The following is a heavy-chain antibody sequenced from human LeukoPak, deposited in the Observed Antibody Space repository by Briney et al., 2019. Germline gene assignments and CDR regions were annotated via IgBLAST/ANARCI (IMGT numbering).Heavy chain of an antibody. D-gene: IGHD6-19*01. CDR2: ISAYNGNT. J-gene: IGHJ4*02. CDR3: ARDQYWQWLVQRPLDY. CDR1: GYTFTSYG. Sequence: ASVKVSCKASGYTFTSYGISWVRQAPGQGLEWMGWISAYNGNTNYAQKLQGRVTMTTDTSTCTAYMELRSLRSDDTAVYYCARDQYWQWLVQRPLDYWGQGTLVTVSS. V-gene: IGHV1-18*01.